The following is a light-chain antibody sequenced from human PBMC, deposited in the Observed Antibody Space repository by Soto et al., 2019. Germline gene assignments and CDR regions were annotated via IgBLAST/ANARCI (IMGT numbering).Light chain of an antibody. Sequence: DIVMTQSPLSLPVTPGEPASISCRSSQSLLYRNGNNYLDWYLQKPGQSPQLPIYLGSNRASGVLDRFSGRGSGTDFTLKISRVEAEDVGVYYCMQCLQTPLTFGGGTMVEIK. J-gene: IGKJ4*01. CDR1: QSLLYRNGNNY. CDR3: MQCLQTPLT. CDR2: LGS. V-gene: IGKV2-28*01.